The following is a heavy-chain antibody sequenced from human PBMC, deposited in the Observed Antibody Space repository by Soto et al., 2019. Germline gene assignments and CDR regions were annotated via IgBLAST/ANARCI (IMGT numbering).Heavy chain of an antibody. CDR3: ARARFTIFGVVIIPHYYYYGMDV. J-gene: IGHJ6*02. V-gene: IGHV1-69*01. D-gene: IGHD3-3*01. CDR2: IIPIFGTA. Sequence: QVQLVQSGAEVKKPGSSVKVSCKASGGTFSSYAISWVRQAPGQGLEWMGGIIPIFGTANYAQKFQGRVTITADESTSTDYMELSSLRSEDTAVYYCARARFTIFGVVIIPHYYYYGMDVWGQGTTVTVSS. CDR1: GGTFSSYA.